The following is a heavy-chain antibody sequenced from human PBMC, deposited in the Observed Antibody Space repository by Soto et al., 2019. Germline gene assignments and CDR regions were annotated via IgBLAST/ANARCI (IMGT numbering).Heavy chain of an antibody. J-gene: IGHJ5*02. CDR3: ARGRVLRFLEWLSRFDP. D-gene: IGHD3-3*01. CDR2: MNPNSGNT. CDR1: GYTFTSYD. Sequence: QVQLVQSGAEVKKPGASVKVSCKASGYTFTSYDINWVRQATGQGLEWMGWMNPNSGNTGYAQKFQGRVTMTRNTSISTAYMELSSLRSEDTAVYYCARGRVLRFLEWLSRFDPWGQGTLVTVSS. V-gene: IGHV1-8*01.